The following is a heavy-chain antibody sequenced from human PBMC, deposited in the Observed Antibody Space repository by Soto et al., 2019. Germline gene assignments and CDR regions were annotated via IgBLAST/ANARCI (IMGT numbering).Heavy chain of an antibody. D-gene: IGHD3-16*01. CDR1: GFTFSNYA. Sequence: GGSLRLSCAASGFTFSNYAMSWVRQAPGKGLEWVSTISGGGDATYYADSVKGRFTISRDNSKSTLYLRMNSLRADDSALYYCAKKVHPYGGNCFDPWGQGTLVIVSS. J-gene: IGHJ5*02. CDR2: ISGGGDAT. CDR3: AKKVHPYGGNCFDP. V-gene: IGHV3-23*01.